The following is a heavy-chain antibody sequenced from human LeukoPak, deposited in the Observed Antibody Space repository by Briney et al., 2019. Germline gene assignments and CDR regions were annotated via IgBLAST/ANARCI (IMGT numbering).Heavy chain of an antibody. Sequence: GGSLRLSCAASGFTFDDYAMHWVRQAPGKGLEWVSGISWNSGSIGYADSVKGRFTISRDNAKNSLYLQMNSLRAEDTAVYYCARDLAVGLFDYWGQGTLVTVSS. CDR2: ISWNSGSI. CDR1: GFTFDDYA. V-gene: IGHV3-9*01. D-gene: IGHD6-19*01. CDR3: ARDLAVGLFDY. J-gene: IGHJ4*02.